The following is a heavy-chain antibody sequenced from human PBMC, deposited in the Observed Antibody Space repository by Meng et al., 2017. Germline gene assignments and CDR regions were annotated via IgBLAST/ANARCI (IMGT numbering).Heavy chain of an antibody. D-gene: IGHD5-12*01. CDR1: GFTFSSYS. CDR3: AREEVATMDTEGQMLNFDY. J-gene: IGHJ4*02. V-gene: IGHV3-21*04. Sequence: GESLKISCAASGFTFSSYSMNWVRQAPGKGLEWVSSISSSSSYIYYADSVKGRFTISRDNAKNSLYLQMNSLRAEDTAVYYCAREEVATMDTEGQMLNFDYWGQGTLVTVSS. CDR2: ISSSSSYI.